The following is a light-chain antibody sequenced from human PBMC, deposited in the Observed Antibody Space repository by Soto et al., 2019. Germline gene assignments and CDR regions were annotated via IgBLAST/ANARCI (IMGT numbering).Light chain of an antibody. CDR3: CSYAGSYTWV. Sequence: QSALTQPRSVSGSPGQSVTISCTGTSIDVGGYNYVSWYQQHPGKAPKLMIYDVSKRPSGVPDRFSGSKSGNTASLTISGLQAEDDADYYCCSYAGSYTWVFGGGTQLTVL. CDR1: SIDVGGYNY. CDR2: DVS. V-gene: IGLV2-11*01. J-gene: IGLJ2*01.